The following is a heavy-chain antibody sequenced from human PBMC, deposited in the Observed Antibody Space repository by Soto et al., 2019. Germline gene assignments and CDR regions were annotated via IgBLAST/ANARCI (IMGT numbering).Heavy chain of an antibody. V-gene: IGHV1-46*01. CDR3: ARESPQPGGSGSYYNMPHYYYGMDV. Sequence: GASVKVSCKASGYTFTSYYMHWVRQAPGQGLEWMGIINPSGGSTSYAQKFQGRVTMTRGTSTSTVYMELSSLRSEDTAVYYCARESPQPGGSGSYYNMPHYYYGMDVWGQGTTVTVSS. CDR1: GYTFTSYY. CDR2: INPSGGST. J-gene: IGHJ6*02. D-gene: IGHD3-10*01.